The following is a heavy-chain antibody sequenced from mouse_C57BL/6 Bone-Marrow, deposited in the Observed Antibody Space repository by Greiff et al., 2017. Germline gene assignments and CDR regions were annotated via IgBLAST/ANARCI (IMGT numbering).Heavy chain of an antibody. CDR2: INPSTGGT. Sequence: EVQLQQSGPELVKPGASVKISCKASGYSFTGYYMNWVKQSPEKSLEWIGEINPSTGGTTYNQKFKAKATLTVDKSSSTAYMQLKSLTSEDSAVYYGARSRWSPMDYWGQGTSVTVSS. J-gene: IGHJ4*01. CDR3: ARSRWSPMDY. D-gene: IGHD2-3*01. CDR1: GYSFTGYY. V-gene: IGHV1-42*01.